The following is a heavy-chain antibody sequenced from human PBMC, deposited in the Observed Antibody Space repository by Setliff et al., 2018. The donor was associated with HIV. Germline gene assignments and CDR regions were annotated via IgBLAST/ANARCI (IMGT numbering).Heavy chain of an antibody. D-gene: IGHD2-8*01. CDR3: ASQVPSMLGRSLGY. J-gene: IGHJ4*02. V-gene: IGHV4-39*07. CDR1: DDSIRSTTYY. CDR2: IYYSGSS. Sequence: ASETLSLTCTVSDDSIRSTTYYWGWIRQPPGKGLEWIGTIYYSGSSYSSPSLKSRVTISVDTSKNHFSLKLSSVTAADTAVYYCASQVPSMLGRSLGYWGQGTLVTVSS.